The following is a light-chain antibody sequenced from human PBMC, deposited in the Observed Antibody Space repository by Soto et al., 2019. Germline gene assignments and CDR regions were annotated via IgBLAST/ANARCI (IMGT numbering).Light chain of an antibody. CDR3: HQYGDSPQT. J-gene: IGKJ1*01. CDR1: QSVSSD. V-gene: IGKV3-15*01. Sequence: EILMAQSPATLSVYTGERATLSCRTSQSVSSDLAWYQQKPGQAPRLLVSGVSTRATGIPARFSGSGSGTDFTLTISRLEPEDFAVYLCHQYGDSPQTFGQGTKVDIK. CDR2: GVS.